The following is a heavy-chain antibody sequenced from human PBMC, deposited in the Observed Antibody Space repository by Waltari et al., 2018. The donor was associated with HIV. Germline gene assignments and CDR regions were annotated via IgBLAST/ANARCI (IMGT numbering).Heavy chain of an antibody. J-gene: IGHJ4*02. D-gene: IGHD3-9*01. V-gene: IGHV4-39*01. CDR1: GDSINSRTYY. Sequence: KLQQSGPRLVNPSETLTLTCSVSGDSINSRTYYWGWIRQSPGKVLEYLGSVYYSGSSYHNPSLNSRLTLSADTSKNQLSLRLISVTATDTGVYYCARQYAWFDILTGSPPTYFFDSWGPGTLVTVSS. CDR3: ARQYAWFDILTGSPPTYFFDS. CDR2: VYYSGSS.